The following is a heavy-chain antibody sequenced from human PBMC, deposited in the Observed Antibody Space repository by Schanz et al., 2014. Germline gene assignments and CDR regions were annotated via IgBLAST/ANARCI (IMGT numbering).Heavy chain of an antibody. D-gene: IGHD4-17*01. CDR1: GGSVSSGGDY. Sequence: QVQLQESGPGLVKPSQTLSLTCTVSGGSVSSGGDYWSWIRQHPGKGLEWIGFISYSGSTYYNPSIKRQVTISVDPSKNQFSLNLSSATAADTAVYYGARGNNFDYGDAFFNSYYYYMDVWGSGTTVAVSS. CDR3: ARGNNFDYGDAFFNSYYYYMDV. V-gene: IGHV4-31*01. CDR2: ISYSGST. J-gene: IGHJ6*03.